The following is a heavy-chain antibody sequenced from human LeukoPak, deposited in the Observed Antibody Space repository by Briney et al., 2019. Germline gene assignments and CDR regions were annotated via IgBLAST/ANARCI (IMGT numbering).Heavy chain of an antibody. J-gene: IGHJ4*02. Sequence: GASVKVSCKASGGTFTSYAIGWVRQAPGQGLEWMGRIIPILGITNYAQNFQGRVTITADKSTTTAYMELSSLISEDTAVYYCSTLCSGGRCQDYWGQGTLVTVSS. CDR1: GGTFTSYA. CDR3: STLCSGGRCQDY. V-gene: IGHV1-69*04. D-gene: IGHD2-15*01. CDR2: IIPILGIT.